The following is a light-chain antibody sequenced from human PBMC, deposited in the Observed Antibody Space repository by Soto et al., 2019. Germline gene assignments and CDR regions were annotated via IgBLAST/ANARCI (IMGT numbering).Light chain of an antibody. CDR2: GAS. V-gene: IGKV3-20*01. CDR3: QQFGSSIPHT. CDR1: QVIGSRY. Sequence: ELVMTQSPGPLSLSPGERATISCRASQVIGSRYLAWYHQNSGHAPRLLIYGASSRATGIPDRFSGSESGTDFTLTISRLEPEDFGVYYCQQFGSSIPHTFGQGTKLEIK. J-gene: IGKJ2*01.